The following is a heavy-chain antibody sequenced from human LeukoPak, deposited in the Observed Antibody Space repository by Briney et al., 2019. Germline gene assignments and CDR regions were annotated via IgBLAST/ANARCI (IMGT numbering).Heavy chain of an antibody. CDR1: GFTFSGSA. Sequence: GGSLRLSCAASGFTFSGSAMHWVRQASGKGLEWLGRIRSKADSYTTAYAASVKGGFIVSRDDSKNTAYLQMNSLKTEDTAVYYCRAAADLNDYWGQGTLVTVSS. CDR3: RAAADLNDY. D-gene: IGHD6-13*01. CDR2: IRSKADSYTT. J-gene: IGHJ4*02. V-gene: IGHV3-73*01.